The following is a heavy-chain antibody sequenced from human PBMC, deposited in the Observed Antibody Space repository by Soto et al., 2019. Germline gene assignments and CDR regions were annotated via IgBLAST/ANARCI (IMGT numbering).Heavy chain of an antibody. Sequence: YLTSTVSGGSISSGGYYGSWISQHPGKGLEWIGYIYYSGTTYYNPSLKSRVTISVDTSKNQFSLKLSSVSAADTALYYCARCSLVVVPAPGFDPWGRGTLVTVSS. CDR2: IYYSGTT. J-gene: IGHJ5*02. CDR3: ARCSLVVVPAPGFDP. V-gene: IGHV4-31*03. CDR1: GGSISSGGYY. D-gene: IGHD2-2*01.